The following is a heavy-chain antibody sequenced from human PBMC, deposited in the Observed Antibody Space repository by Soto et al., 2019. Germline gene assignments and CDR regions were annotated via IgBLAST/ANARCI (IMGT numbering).Heavy chain of an antibody. D-gene: IGHD3-10*01. CDR1: GIPVSSNY. J-gene: IGHJ6*01. V-gene: IGHV3-53*04. CDR2: LHSGGDT. Sequence: EVQLVESGGGLVQPGGSLRLSCVASGIPVSSNYMTWVRQAPGKGLEWVSVLHSGGDTYYANSVKGRFTISRHDSTNTLFTQMNSLTAEVTAVDYCARDGPYYYASRMDVW. CDR3: ARDGPYYYASRMDV.